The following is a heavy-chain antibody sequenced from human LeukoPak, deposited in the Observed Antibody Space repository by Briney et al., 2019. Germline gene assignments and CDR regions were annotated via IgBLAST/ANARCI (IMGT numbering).Heavy chain of an antibody. CDR2: IRYDGSNK. CDR3: AKDPTAPDYGGALDY. V-gene: IGHV3-30*02. D-gene: IGHD4-17*01. CDR1: GFTFSSYG. J-gene: IGHJ4*02. Sequence: GGSLRLSCAASGFTFSSYGMHWVRQAPGKGLEWVAFIRYDGSNKYYADSVKGRFTISRDNSKNTPYLQMNSLRAEDTAVYYCAKDPTAPDYGGALDYWGQGTLVTVSS.